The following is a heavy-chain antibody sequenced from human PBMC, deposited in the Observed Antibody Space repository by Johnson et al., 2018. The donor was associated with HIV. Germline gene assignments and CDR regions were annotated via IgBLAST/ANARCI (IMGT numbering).Heavy chain of an antibody. Sequence: QLVESGGGLVQPGGSLRLSCAASGFTVSSNYMSWVRQAPGKGLERVSGISWNSGSIGYAESVKGRLTISRDNAKNSLYLQMNSLRAEDTALYYCAKDIDELLWFIDAFDIWGQGTMVTVSS. CDR2: ISWNSGSI. J-gene: IGHJ3*02. CDR3: AKDIDELLWFIDAFDI. V-gene: IGHV3-9*01. CDR1: GFTVSSNY. D-gene: IGHD3-10*01.